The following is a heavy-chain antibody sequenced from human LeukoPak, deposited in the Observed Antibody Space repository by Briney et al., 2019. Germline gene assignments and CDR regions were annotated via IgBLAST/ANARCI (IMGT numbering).Heavy chain of an antibody. V-gene: IGHV4-61*02. CDR3: AREIVVVPAAIWFDP. CDR2: IYTSGST. CDR1: GGSISSGSYY. D-gene: IGHD2-2*01. J-gene: IGHJ5*02. Sequence: SQTLSLTCTVSGGSISSGSYYWRWIRQPAGKGLEWIGRIYTSGSTNYNPSLKSRVTISVDTSKNQFSLKLSSVTAADTAVYYCAREIVVVPAAIWFDPWGRGTLVTVSS.